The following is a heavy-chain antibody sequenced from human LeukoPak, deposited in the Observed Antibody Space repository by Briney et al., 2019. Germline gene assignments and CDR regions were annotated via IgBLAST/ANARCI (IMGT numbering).Heavy chain of an antibody. V-gene: IGHV3-13*01. CDR3: VREARGYHYTYFDY. CDR2: VSAGHHA. CDR1: GFTLGGHD. Sequence: GGSLRLSRTASGFTLGGHDMHWVRRTTGDGLEWVAAVSAGHHAFYAGSVKGRFTVSREDAKNSLYLQMNSLRAGDTAVYYCVREARGYHYTYFDYWGQGSLVTVSS. D-gene: IGHD5-18*01. J-gene: IGHJ4*02.